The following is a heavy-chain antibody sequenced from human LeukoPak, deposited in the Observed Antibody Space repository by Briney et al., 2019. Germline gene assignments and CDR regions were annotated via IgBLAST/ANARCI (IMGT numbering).Heavy chain of an antibody. CDR2: INPSGGST. CDR3: ARVGLYCSSTSCPEN. Sequence: ASVKVSCKASGYTFTGYYMRWVRQAPGQGLEWMGIINPSGGSTSYAQKFQGRVTMTRDTSTSTVYMELSSLRSEDTAVYYCARVGLYCSSTSCPENWGQGTLVTVSS. V-gene: IGHV1-46*01. CDR1: GYTFTGYY. J-gene: IGHJ4*02. D-gene: IGHD2-2*01.